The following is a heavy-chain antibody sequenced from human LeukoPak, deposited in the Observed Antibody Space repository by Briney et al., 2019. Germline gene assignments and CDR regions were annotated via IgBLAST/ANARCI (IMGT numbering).Heavy chain of an antibody. CDR2: SSWNSGSI. CDR3: AKAYRSSTSCHCDY. Sequence: PGGSLRLSCAASGFTFDDYAMHWVRQAPGKGLEWVSGSSWNSGSIVYADSVKGRFTISRDNANNSLYLQMNSLRAEDMALYYCAKAYRSSTSCHCDYWGQGTLVTVSS. CDR1: GFTFDDYA. D-gene: IGHD2-2*01. V-gene: IGHV3-9*03. J-gene: IGHJ4*02.